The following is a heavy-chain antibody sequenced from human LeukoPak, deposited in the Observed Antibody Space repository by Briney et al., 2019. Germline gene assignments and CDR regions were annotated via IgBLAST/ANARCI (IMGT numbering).Heavy chain of an antibody. CDR1: GGSISSGGYY. CDR3: ARELRGIYSSSPRQYYMDV. V-gene: IGHV4-30-2*01. CDR2: IYHSGST. D-gene: IGHD6-6*01. Sequence: PSETLSLTCTVSGGSISSGGYYWSWIRQPPGKGLEWIGYIYHSGSTYYNPSHKSRVTISVDTSKNQFSLKLSSVTAADTAVYYCARELRGIYSSSPRQYYMDVWGKGTTVTVSS. J-gene: IGHJ6*03.